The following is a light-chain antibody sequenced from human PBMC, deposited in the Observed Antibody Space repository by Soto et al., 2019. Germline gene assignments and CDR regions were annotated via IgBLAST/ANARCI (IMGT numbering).Light chain of an antibody. V-gene: IGKV3-15*01. J-gene: IGKJ4*01. CDR1: QSFSSN. CDR2: GTS. CDR3: QQYGSSPLT. Sequence: ELVMTQSPATLSVSPGERATLSCRASQSFSSNVAWYQQKPGQAPRLLIYGTSTRVTGIPARFSGSGSGTEFALVITSLQSEDFAVYFCQQYGSSPLTFGGGTKVDIK.